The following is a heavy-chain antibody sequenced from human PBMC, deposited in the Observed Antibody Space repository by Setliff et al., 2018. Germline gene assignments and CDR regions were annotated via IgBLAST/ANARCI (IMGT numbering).Heavy chain of an antibody. CDR1: GSSISSGGYY. Sequence: PSETLSLTCTVSGSSISSGGYYWSWIRQHPGKGLEWIGYIYYSGSTYYNPSLKSRVTISVDTSKNQFSLKLSSVTAADTAVYYCARVALVVVIRDAFDIWGQGTMVTVSS. CDR2: IYYSGST. V-gene: IGHV4-31*03. J-gene: IGHJ3*02. CDR3: ARVALVVVIRDAFDI. D-gene: IGHD2-21*01.